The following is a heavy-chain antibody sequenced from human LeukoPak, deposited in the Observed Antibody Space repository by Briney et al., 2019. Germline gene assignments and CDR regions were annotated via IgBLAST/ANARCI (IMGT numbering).Heavy chain of an antibody. CDR3: ARDQIRYSNSPEALDL. CDR2: LSSDGTNK. J-gene: IGHJ3*01. Sequence: GGSLRLSCAASGFTFSSYAVHWVRQAPGKGLGWVAGLSSDGTNKYYADSVQGRFTISRDTSKITLYLLMNSLRGEDTAVYYCARDQIRYSNSPEALDLWGQGTLVSVSS. D-gene: IGHD5-18*01. V-gene: IGHV3-30-3*01. CDR1: GFTFSSYA.